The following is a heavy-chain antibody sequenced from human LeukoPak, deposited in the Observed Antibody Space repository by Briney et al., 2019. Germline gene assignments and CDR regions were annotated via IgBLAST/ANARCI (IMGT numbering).Heavy chain of an antibody. V-gene: IGHV1-18*01. CDR2: ISAYNGNT. CDR1: GYTFTSYG. J-gene: IGHJ4*02. CDR3: AREVAGDTAQVGELSFDY. Sequence: GASVKVSCKASGYTFTSYGISWVRQAPGQGLEWMGWISAYNGNTNYAQKLQGRVTMTTDTSTSTAYMELRSLRSDDTAVYYCAREVAGDTAQVGELSFDYWGQGTLVTVSS. D-gene: IGHD5-18*01.